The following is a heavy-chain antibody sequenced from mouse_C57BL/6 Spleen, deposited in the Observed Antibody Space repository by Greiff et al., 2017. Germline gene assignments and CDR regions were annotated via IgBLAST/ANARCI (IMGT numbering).Heavy chain of an antibody. CDR3: ARDRGYDDYTWFAY. D-gene: IGHD2-4*01. CDR1: GYSITSGYY. J-gene: IGHJ3*01. Sequence: EVKLQESGPGLVKPSQSLSLTCSVTGYSITSGYYWNWIRQFPGNKLEWMGYLSYDGSNNYNPSLKNRISITRDTSKNQFFLKLNSVTTEDTATYYCARDRGYDDYTWFAYWGQGTLVTVSA. CDR2: LSYDGSN. V-gene: IGHV3-6*01.